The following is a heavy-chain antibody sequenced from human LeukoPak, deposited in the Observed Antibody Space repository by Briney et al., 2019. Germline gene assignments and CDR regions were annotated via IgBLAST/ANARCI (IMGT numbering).Heavy chain of an antibody. CDR2: ISGDGDKP. CDR3: AKDTEYSSSGFGC. V-gene: IGHV3-43*02. D-gene: IGHD2/OR15-2a*01. Sequence: GGSLRLSCTASGFTFDDSAMHWVRQAPGKGLEWVSLISGDGDKPYYADSVKGRFTISRDNSKNSLYLQMNSLRTEDTALYYCAKDTEYSSSGFGCWGQGTLVTVSS. CDR1: GFTFDDSA. J-gene: IGHJ4*02.